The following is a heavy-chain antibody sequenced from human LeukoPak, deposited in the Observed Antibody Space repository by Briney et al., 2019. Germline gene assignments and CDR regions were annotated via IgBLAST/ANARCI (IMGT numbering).Heavy chain of an antibody. CDR2: IRSKSNSYAP. CDR3: TRISDILTGYTPREAYYYYYYMDV. CDR1: GFTFSGSA. Sequence: GGSLRLSCAASGFTFSGSAMHGVRQASGKGLEGVGRIRSKSNSYAPAYTASVKGMFTISRDDSKHTAYLQMHSLKTEDTPVYYCTRISDILTGYTPREAYYYYYYMDVWGKGTTVTISS. D-gene: IGHD3-9*01. V-gene: IGHV3-73*01. J-gene: IGHJ6*03.